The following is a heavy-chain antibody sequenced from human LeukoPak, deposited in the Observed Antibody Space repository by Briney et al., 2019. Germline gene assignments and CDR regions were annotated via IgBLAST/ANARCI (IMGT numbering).Heavy chain of an antibody. J-gene: IGHJ4*02. Sequence: SETLSLTRAVYGGSFSGYYWSWIRQAPGKGLEWIGEINHSGSTNYNPSLKSRVTISVDTSKNQFSLKLSSVTAADTAVYYCARGRGKTTVTRTSLDYWGQGTLVTVSS. CDR2: INHSGST. D-gene: IGHD4-17*01. V-gene: IGHV4-34*01. CDR1: GGSFSGYY. CDR3: ARGRGKTTVTRTSLDY.